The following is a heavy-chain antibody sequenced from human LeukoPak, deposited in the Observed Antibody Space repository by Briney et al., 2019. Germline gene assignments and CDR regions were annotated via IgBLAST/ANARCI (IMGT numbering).Heavy chain of an antibody. V-gene: IGHV1-69*04. D-gene: IGHD3-9*01. Sequence: SVKVSCKASGGTFSSYAISWVRQAPGQGLEWMGRIIPILGIANYAQKFQGRVTITADKSTSTAYMELSSLRSEDTAVYYCARVPDILTGYHDYWGQGTLVTVSS. CDR2: IIPILGIA. CDR1: GGTFSSYA. J-gene: IGHJ4*02. CDR3: ARVPDILTGYHDY.